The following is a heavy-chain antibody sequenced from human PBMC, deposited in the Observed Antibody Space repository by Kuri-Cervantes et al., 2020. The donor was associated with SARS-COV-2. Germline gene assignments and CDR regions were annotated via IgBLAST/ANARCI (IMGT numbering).Heavy chain of an antibody. CDR3: AKGHNSGWHKPPIDY. Sequence: GESLKISCAASGFTFKTYGMHWVRQAPGKGLEWVAFTRYDGNNQYYGDSVKGRFSISRDNSKNTLYLQMDSLRAEDTAVYYCAKGHNSGWHKPPIDYWGQGALVTVSS. J-gene: IGHJ4*02. D-gene: IGHD6-19*01. V-gene: IGHV3-30*02. CDR1: GFTFKTYG. CDR2: TRYDGNNQ.